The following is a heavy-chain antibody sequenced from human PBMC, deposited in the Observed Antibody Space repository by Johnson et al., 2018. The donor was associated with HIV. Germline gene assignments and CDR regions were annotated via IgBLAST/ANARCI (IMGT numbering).Heavy chain of an antibody. D-gene: IGHD5-18*01. J-gene: IGHJ3*02. V-gene: IGHV3-20*04. CDR3: ARDTAMVHDAFDI. CDR1: GFTFDDYG. CDR2: IKGNGGST. Sequence: VQLVESGGGVVRPGGSLRLSCAASGFTFDDYGMSWVRQAPGKGLEWVSGIKGNGGSTYYADSVKGRFTISRDNSKNTLYLQMNSLRAEDTAVYYCARDTAMVHDAFDIWGQGTMVTVSS.